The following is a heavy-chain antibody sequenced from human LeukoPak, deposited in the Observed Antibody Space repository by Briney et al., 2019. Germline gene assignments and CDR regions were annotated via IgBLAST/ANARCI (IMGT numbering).Heavy chain of an antibody. CDR2: IYYSGST. CDR1: GFTFGDYA. V-gene: IGHV4-31*02. J-gene: IGHJ4*02. CDR3: ARDSRGGGPDFDY. D-gene: IGHD2-15*01. Sequence: LRLSCTASGFTFGDYAMSWFRQPPGKGLEWIGYIYYSGSTYYNPSLKSRVTISVDTSNNQFSLKLTSVTAADTAVYYCARDSRGGGPDFDYWGQGVLVTVSS.